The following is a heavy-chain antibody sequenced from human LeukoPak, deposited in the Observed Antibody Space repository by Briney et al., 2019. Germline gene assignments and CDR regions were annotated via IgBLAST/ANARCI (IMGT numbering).Heavy chain of an antibody. D-gene: IGHD6-19*01. CDR3: ARSYSSGAIGGGAFDR. CDR1: GGSISGSSYY. V-gene: IGHV4-39*01. CDR2: IFYSGST. Sequence: PSETLSLTCTVSGGSISGSSYYWGWIRQPPGKGLEWIGSIFYSGSTFYNPSLKSRVTISVDTSKNQFSLKLTSVTATDTGVFYCARSYSSGAIGGGAFDRWGQGTLVTVSS. J-gene: IGHJ5*02.